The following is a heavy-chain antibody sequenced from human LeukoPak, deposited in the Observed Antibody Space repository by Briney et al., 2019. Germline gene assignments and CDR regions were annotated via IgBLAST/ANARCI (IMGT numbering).Heavy chain of an antibody. Sequence: SETLSLTCTVSGGSISSGGYYWSWIRQHPGKGLEWIGYIYYSGSTYYNPSLKSRVTISVDTSKNQFSLKLSSVTAADTAVYYCARGEAMDCFDYWGQGTLVTVSS. V-gene: IGHV4-31*03. CDR3: ARGEAMDCFDY. J-gene: IGHJ4*02. CDR2: IYYSGST. CDR1: GGSISSGGYY. D-gene: IGHD1-26*01.